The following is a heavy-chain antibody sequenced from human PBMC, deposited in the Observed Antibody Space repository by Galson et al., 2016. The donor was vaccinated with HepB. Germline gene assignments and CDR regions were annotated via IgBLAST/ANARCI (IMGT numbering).Heavy chain of an antibody. Sequence: QSGAEVKKPGESLKISCKGSGYKFTNYWVGWVRQMPGRGPEWMGIIYPGDSDTKYSPTFGHVTISVDRSTSTAYLHLNSLQASDTAIYFCARHGKPDRYGYYTGIDSWGQGTLVTVSS. CDR2: IYPGDSDT. J-gene: IGHJ5*01. CDR3: ARHGKPDRYGYYTGIDS. V-gene: IGHV5-51*01. CDR1: GYKFTNYW. D-gene: IGHD3-22*01.